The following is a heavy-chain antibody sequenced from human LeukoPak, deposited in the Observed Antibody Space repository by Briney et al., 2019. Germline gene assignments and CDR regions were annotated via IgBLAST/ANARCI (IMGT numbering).Heavy chain of an antibody. CDR3: ATFVARSIAAVGAFDI. CDR1: GYSFTSYW. D-gene: IGHD6-6*01. V-gene: IGHV5-51*01. J-gene: IGHJ3*02. CDR2: IYPGDSDT. Sequence: GESLKISCKGSGYSFTSYWIGWVRQMPGKGLEWMGIIYPGDSDTRYSPSFQGQVTISADKSISTAYLQWSSLKASDTAMYYCATFVARSIAAVGAFDIWGQGTMVTVSS.